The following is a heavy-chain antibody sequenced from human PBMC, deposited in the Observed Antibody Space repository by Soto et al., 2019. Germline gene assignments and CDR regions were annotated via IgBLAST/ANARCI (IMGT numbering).Heavy chain of an antibody. CDR2: ISSSTSTE. D-gene: IGHD3-3*01. Sequence: EVQLVESGGGLVQPGGSLRLSCAASGFTFSSYSMNWVRQAPGKGLEWVSYISSSTSTEYYADSVKGRFTISRDNAKNSLYLQMNSLRDEDTAVYYCARQMLRFLEHAFDIWGHGTMVTVSS. J-gene: IGHJ3*02. CDR3: ARQMLRFLEHAFDI. V-gene: IGHV3-48*02. CDR1: GFTFSSYS.